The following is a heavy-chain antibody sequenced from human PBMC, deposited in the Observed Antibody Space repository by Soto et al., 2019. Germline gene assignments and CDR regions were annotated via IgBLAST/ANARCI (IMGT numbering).Heavy chain of an antibody. Sequence: GGSLRLSCAPSGFTFATCAMTWVRQAPGKGLEWVSSISANGGGTYYADSVKGRFAISRDNSKNMLYLQMNSVRAEDTAVYYCASLDYSSSRYWGRGTLVTASS. CDR1: GFTFATCA. J-gene: IGHJ4*02. CDR2: ISANGGGT. V-gene: IGHV3-23*01. D-gene: IGHD6-13*01. CDR3: ASLDYSSSRY.